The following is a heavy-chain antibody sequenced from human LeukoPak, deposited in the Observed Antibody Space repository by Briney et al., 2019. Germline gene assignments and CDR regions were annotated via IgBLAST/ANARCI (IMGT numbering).Heavy chain of an antibody. D-gene: IGHD1-26*01. J-gene: IGHJ4*02. CDR3: ASYGGSRN. V-gene: IGHV3-9*01. CDR2: ISWNSGSI. Sequence: PGGSLRLSCAASGFTFDDYAMHWVRQAPGKGLEWVSGISWNSGSIGYADSVKGRFTISRDNAKNSLYLQMNSLRAEDTAVYYCASYGGSRNWGQGTLVTVSS. CDR1: GFTFDDYA.